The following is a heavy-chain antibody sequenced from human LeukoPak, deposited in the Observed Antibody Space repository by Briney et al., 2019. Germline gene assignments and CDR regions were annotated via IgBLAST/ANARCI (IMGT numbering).Heavy chain of an antibody. CDR3: ARGRTTVTTLRRYYNGMDV. V-gene: IGHV4-34*01. Sequence: PSETLSLTCAVYGGSFSDYYWSWIRQPPGKGVEWIGEINHSGSTNNNPSLKSRVNISVDQSKNQFSLRLSSVTAADTAVYYCARGRTTVTTLRRYYNGMDVWGQGTTVTVSS. CDR1: GGSFSDYY. J-gene: IGHJ6*02. D-gene: IGHD4-17*01. CDR2: INHSGST.